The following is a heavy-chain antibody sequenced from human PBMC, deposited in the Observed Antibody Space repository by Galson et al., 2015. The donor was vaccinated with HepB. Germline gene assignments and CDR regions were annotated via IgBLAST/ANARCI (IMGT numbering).Heavy chain of an antibody. Sequence: SLRLSCAASEFTFSDYYMSWIRQAPGKGLECVSYISSSSTYTNYADSVKGRFTISRDNAKNSLYLQMNSLRAEDTAVYYCARGWGGDHYGLDVWGQGTTVTVSS. CDR3: ARGWGGDHYGLDV. D-gene: IGHD3-10*01. J-gene: IGHJ6*02. CDR2: ISSSSTYT. V-gene: IGHV3-11*06. CDR1: EFTFSDYY.